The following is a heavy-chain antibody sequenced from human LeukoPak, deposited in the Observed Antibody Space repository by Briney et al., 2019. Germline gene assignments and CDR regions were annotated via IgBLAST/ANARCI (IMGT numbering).Heavy chain of an antibody. CDR2: ISAYNGNT. CDR3: AKARGGYRYYASSPIDY. Sequence: ASVKVSCKASGYTFTSYGISWVRQAPGQGLEWMGWISAYNGNTNYAQKLQGRVTMTTDTSTSTAYMELRSLRSDDTAVYYCAKARGGYRYYASSPIDYWGQGTLVTVSS. V-gene: IGHV1-18*01. D-gene: IGHD3-16*02. CDR1: GYTFTSYG. J-gene: IGHJ4*02.